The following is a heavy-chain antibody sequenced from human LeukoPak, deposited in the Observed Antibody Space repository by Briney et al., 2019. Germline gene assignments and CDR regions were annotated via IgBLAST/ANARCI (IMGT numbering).Heavy chain of an antibody. CDR3: ARLPGFRDAFDI. J-gene: IGHJ3*02. Sequence: PSETLSPTCTVSSGSISSFYWSWIRQPPGKGLEWIGYIYYTGSTNYNPSLKSRLTMSVDTSKNQFSLKLSSVTAADTAVYYCARLPGFRDAFDIWGQGTMVTVYS. CDR1: SGSISSFY. CDR2: IYYTGST. V-gene: IGHV4-59*08.